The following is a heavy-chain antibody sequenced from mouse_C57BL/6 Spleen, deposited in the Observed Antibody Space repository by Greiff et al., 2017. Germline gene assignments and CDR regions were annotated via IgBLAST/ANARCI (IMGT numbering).Heavy chain of an antibody. CDR3: TRAPGTGYAMDY. CDR2: ISSGGDYI. CDR1: GFTFSSYA. J-gene: IGHJ4*01. Sequence: EVKVVESGEGLVKPGGSLKLSCAASGFTFSSYAMSWVRQTPEKRLEWVAYISSGGDYIYYADTVKGRFTISRDNARNTLYLQMSSLKSEDTAMYYCTRAPGTGYAMDYWGQGTSVTVSS. V-gene: IGHV5-9-1*02. D-gene: IGHD4-1*01.